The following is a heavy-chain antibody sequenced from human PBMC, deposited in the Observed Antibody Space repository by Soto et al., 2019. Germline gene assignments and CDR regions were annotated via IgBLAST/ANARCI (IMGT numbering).Heavy chain of an antibody. Sequence: EVHLVQSGGGLVQPGESLSLSCVASGFAFNDYAMHGVRQTPGKGLEWVAAISNRGSSAYYADSVKGRFTISRDKSTKTLSLHMHTLRVEDTAVYFCAKAFCDAATCFPCESWGQGTPVAVSP. V-gene: IGHV3-23*04. J-gene: IGHJ4*02. CDR2: ISNRGSSA. CDR1: GFAFNDYA. D-gene: IGHD2-2*01. CDR3: AKAFCDAATCFPCES.